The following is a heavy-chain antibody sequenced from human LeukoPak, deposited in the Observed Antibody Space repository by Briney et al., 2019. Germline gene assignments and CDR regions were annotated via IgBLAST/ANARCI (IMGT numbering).Heavy chain of an antibody. V-gene: IGHV1-2*02. Sequence: ASVRVSCKASGYTFTDFYFYWVRQAPGQGLQWMGWISPNNGATDYAQKFQGRVTMTRDTSISTAYMELSRLRSDDTAVYYCARPHSSGWYYLDYWGQGTLVTVSS. CDR2: ISPNNGAT. CDR1: GYTFTDFY. J-gene: IGHJ4*02. CDR3: ARPHSSGWYYLDY. D-gene: IGHD6-19*01.